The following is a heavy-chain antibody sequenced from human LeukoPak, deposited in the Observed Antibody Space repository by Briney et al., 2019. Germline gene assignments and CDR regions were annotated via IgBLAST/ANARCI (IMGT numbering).Heavy chain of an antibody. CDR2: IYTSGST. D-gene: IGHD3-3*01. CDR3: ARVGDFWSGYLFDY. Sequence: SETLSLTCTVSGGSISSYCWSWIRQPAGKGLEWIGRIYTSGSTNYNPSLKSRVTMSVDTSKNQFSLKLSSVTAADTAVYYCARVGDFWSGYLFDYWGQGTLVTVSS. J-gene: IGHJ4*02. CDR1: GGSISSYC. V-gene: IGHV4-4*07.